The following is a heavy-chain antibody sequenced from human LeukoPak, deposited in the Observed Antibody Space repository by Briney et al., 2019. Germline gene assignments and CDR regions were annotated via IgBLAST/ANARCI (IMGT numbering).Heavy chain of an antibody. V-gene: IGHV4-34*01. CDR3: ARDPNYYDSSGCFDY. J-gene: IGHJ4*02. CDR2: INHSGST. D-gene: IGHD3-22*01. CDR1: GGSFSGYY. Sequence: SETLSLTWAVDGGSFSGYYWSWIRQPPGKGLEWIGEINHSGSTNYNPSLKSRVTISVDTSKNQFSLKLSSVTAADTAVYYCARDPNYYDSSGCFDYWGQGTLVTVSS.